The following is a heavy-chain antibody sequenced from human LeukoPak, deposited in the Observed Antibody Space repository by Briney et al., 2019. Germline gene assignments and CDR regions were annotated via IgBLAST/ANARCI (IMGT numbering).Heavy chain of an antibody. J-gene: IGHJ4*02. Sequence: ASEKVSCKASGYTFTGYYMHWVRQAPGQGLEWMGWINPNSGGTNYAQKFQGRVTMTRDTSISTAYMELSRLRSDDTAVYYCARTDIVVVPAADLPPDYWGQGTLVTVSS. CDR2: INPNSGGT. D-gene: IGHD2-2*01. V-gene: IGHV1-2*02. CDR3: ARTDIVVVPAADLPPDY. CDR1: GYTFTGYY.